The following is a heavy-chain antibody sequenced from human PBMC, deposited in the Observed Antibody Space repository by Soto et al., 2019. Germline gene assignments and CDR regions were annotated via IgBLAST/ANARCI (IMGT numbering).Heavy chain of an antibody. Sequence: QVQLVQSGAEVKKPGASVKVSCKASGYIFTAYSMHWVRQAPGQGLEWMGVVNPSGGSTNYAQKFRGRITMTRDTSTSTVYMDLRSLTSEDTAVYYCAREENCSDGVCYSEYFQRWGQGPLVTVSS. CDR3: AREENCSDGVCYSEYFQR. CDR1: GYIFTAYS. V-gene: IGHV1-46*01. J-gene: IGHJ1*01. CDR2: VNPSGGST. D-gene: IGHD2-15*01.